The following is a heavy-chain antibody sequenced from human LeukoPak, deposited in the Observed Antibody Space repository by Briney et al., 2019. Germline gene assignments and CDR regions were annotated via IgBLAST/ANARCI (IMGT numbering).Heavy chain of an antibody. CDR2: LKQDGGKK. Sequence: GGSLRLSCAASGFSFSIDWMCWVRQAPGEGVEWVANLKQDGGKKNYEASVRGRFTISRDNSKNCLYLQRNSLRTEDTALYYCAKGNSIAVSAFFDYWGQGTLVTVSS. J-gene: IGHJ4*02. V-gene: IGHV3-7*03. CDR1: GFSFSIDW. D-gene: IGHD6-19*01. CDR3: AKGNSIAVSAFFDY.